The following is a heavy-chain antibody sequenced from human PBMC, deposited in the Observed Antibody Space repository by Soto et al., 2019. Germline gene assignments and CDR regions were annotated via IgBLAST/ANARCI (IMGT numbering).Heavy chain of an antibody. Sequence: ASVKVSCKASGYTFTGYYMHWVRQAPGQGLEWMGWINPNSGGTNYAQKFQGWVTMTRDTSISTAYMELSRLRSDDTAVYYCARELGRVEVAANAFDIWGQGTMVTVSS. V-gene: IGHV1-2*04. CDR2: INPNSGGT. CDR1: GYTFTGYY. D-gene: IGHD6-19*01. J-gene: IGHJ3*02. CDR3: ARELGRVEVAANAFDI.